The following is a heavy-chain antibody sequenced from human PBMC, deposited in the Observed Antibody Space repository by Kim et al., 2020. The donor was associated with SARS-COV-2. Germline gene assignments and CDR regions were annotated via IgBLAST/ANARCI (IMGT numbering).Heavy chain of an antibody. V-gene: IGHV4-34*01. CDR2: INHSGST. CDR3: ARANRGYSSSWYVAGRGHWFDP. J-gene: IGHJ5*02. Sequence: SETLSLTCAVYGGSFSGYYWSWIRQPPGKGLEWIGEINHSGSTNYNPSLKSRVTISVDTSKNQFSLKLSSVTAADTAVYYCARANRGYSSSWYVAGRGHWFDPWGQGTLVTVSS. D-gene: IGHD6-13*01. CDR1: GGSFSGYY.